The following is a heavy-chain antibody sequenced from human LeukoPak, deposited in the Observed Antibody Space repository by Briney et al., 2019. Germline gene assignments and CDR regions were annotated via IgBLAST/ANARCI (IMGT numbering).Heavy chain of an antibody. J-gene: IGHJ4*02. Sequence: GRSLRLSCAASGFTFSSYAMSWVRQAPGKGLEWVSAISGSGGSTYYADSVKGRFTISRDNSKNTLYLQMNSLRAEDTAVYYXARXYYDSSGYYQNPGYFDYWGQGTLVTVSS. CDR3: ARXYYDSSGYYQNPGYFDY. CDR1: GFTFSSYA. D-gene: IGHD3-22*01. CDR2: ISGSGGST. V-gene: IGHV3-23*01.